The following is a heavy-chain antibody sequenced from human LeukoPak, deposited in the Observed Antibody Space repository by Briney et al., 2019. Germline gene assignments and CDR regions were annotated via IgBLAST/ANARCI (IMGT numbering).Heavy chain of an antibody. J-gene: IGHJ4*02. CDR1: GFTFRNYG. V-gene: IGHV3-30*18. CDR2: ISDDGSNK. D-gene: IGHD3-22*01. Sequence: GRSLRLSCAASGFTFRNYGMHWVRQAPGKGLEWVAVISDDGSNKYYADSVKGRFTISRDNSKNTLYLQMNSLRAEDTAVYYCAKDQDSYDSGGYYYVFYYWGQGTLVTVSS. CDR3: AKDQDSYDSGGYYYVFYY.